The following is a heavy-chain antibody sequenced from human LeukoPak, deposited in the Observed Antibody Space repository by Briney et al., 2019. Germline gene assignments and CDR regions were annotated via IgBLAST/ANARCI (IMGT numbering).Heavy chain of an antibody. D-gene: IGHD3-16*01. J-gene: IGHJ4*02. V-gene: IGHV3-66*01. CDR1: GFTVSSTY. CDR2: IYNGGSS. CDR3: ARDQGGVGY. Sequence: GGSLRLSCAASGFTVSSTYISWVRQAPGKGLEWVSIIYNGGSSYYADSVRGRFTISRDNAKDSLYLQMNSLRAEDTAVYYCARDQGGVGYWGQGTLVTVSS.